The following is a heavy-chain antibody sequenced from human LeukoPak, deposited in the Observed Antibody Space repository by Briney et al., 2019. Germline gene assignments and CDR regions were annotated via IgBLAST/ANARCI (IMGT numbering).Heavy chain of an antibody. Sequence: ASVKVSCMASGYTFTSYGFSWVRQAPGQGLEWMGWISAYNGNTNYAQKLQGRVTMTTDTSTSTAYMELRSLRSDDTAVDYCAKGKGSGSHYNVIGYSTDVWGQGTTVTVSS. V-gene: IGHV1-18*01. CDR2: ISAYNGNT. CDR1: GYTFTSYG. CDR3: AKGKGSGSHYNVIGYSTDV. J-gene: IGHJ6*02. D-gene: IGHD3-10*01.